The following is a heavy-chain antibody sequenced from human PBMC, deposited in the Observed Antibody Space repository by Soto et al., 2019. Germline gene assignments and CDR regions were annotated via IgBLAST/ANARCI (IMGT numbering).Heavy chain of an antibody. D-gene: IGHD1-26*01. V-gene: IGHV3-33*01. CDR1: GFTFSGYG. J-gene: IGHJ4*02. Sequence: QVQLVESGGGVVQPGRSLRLSCAASGFTFSGYGMHWVRQAPGKGLEWVAVTRHDGSHTYYADSVRGQFTISRDNSKKKLYLQMNSLRAEYTAVYYCARDGVGATTYFGYFDYWGQGTLVTVSS. CDR3: ARDGVGATTYFGYFDY. CDR2: TRHDGSHT.